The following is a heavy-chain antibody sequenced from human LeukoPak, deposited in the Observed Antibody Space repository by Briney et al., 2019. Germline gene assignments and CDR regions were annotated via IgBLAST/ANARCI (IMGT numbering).Heavy chain of an antibody. V-gene: IGHV3-23*01. CDR3: AKGVVPAAMFGFDY. J-gene: IGHJ4*02. Sequence: GGSLRLSCAASGFTFSSYAMSWVRQAPGKGLEWVSAISGSGGSTYYAVSVKGRFNISRDNSKNTLYLQMNSLRAEDTAVYYCAKGVVPAAMFGFDYWGQGTLVTVSS. CDR2: ISGSGGST. CDR1: GFTFSSYA. D-gene: IGHD2-2*01.